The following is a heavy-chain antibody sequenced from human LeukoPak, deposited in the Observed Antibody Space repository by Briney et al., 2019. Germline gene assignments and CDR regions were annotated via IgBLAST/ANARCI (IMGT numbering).Heavy chain of an antibody. CDR2: ISSSSSYI. D-gene: IGHD6-19*01. CDR3: ARDLKTAGYSSGWYVN. V-gene: IGHV3-21*01. J-gene: IGHJ4*02. CDR1: GFTFSSYS. Sequence: PGGSLRLSCAASGFTFSSYSMNWVRQAPGKGLEWVSSISSSSSYIYYADSVKGRFTISRDNAKNSLYLQTNSLRAEDTAVYYCARDLKTAGYSSGWYVNWGQGTLVTVSS.